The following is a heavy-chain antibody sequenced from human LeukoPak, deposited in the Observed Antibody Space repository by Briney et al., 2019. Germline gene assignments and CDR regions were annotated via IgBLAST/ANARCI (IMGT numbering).Heavy chain of an antibody. CDR3: ATRPYYDSSGYLLT. Sequence: GASVKVSCKASGYTFTGYYMHWVRQAPGQGLEWMGWINPNSGGTNYAQKFQGRVTMTRDTSISTAYMELSRLRSDDTAVYYCATRPYYDSSGYLLTWGQGTLVTVSS. V-gene: IGHV1-2*02. CDR2: INPNSGGT. D-gene: IGHD3-22*01. CDR1: GYTFTGYY. J-gene: IGHJ5*02.